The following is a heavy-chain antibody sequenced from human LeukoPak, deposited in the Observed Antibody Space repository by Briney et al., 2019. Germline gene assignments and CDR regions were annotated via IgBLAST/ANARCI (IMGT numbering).Heavy chain of an antibody. CDR1: GFSFSSYA. Sequence: PGGSLRLSCAVSGFSFSSYAMHWVRQAPDKGLEWVAVISYDGSNKYYADSVKGRFTISRDNSKNTLYLQMNSLRAEDTAVYYCARSLDSPDISAVYDTSGYYPIDYWGQGTLVTVSS. V-gene: IGHV3-30*04. J-gene: IGHJ4*02. CDR3: ARSLDSPDISAVYDTSGYYPIDY. D-gene: IGHD3-22*01. CDR2: ISYDGSNK.